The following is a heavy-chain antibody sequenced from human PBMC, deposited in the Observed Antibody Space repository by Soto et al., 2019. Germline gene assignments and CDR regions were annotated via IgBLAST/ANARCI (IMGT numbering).Heavy chain of an antibody. CDR2: IYGNGGGI. Sequence: EVQLVESGGALVQPGGSLRLSCAASGFTFSTYAMSWVRQAPGKGLEWVSGIYGNGGGISYGDSVKGRFTISRDNSNGILYLQMRCLRVEDTAVYYCAKDRQPDGLWPFDHWGQGTLVTVSS. J-gene: IGHJ4*02. CDR3: AKDRQPDGLWPFDH. V-gene: IGHV3-23*04. D-gene: IGHD2-8*01. CDR1: GFTFSTYA.